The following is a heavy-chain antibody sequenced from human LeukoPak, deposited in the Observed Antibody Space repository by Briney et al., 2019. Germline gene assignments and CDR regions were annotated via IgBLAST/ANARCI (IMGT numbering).Heavy chain of an antibody. CDR3: ARHRAEMATITDDAFDM. D-gene: IGHD5-24*01. J-gene: IGHJ3*02. CDR1: GSSIGTYS. CDR2: IYSSGST. V-gene: IGHV4-4*09. Sequence: PSGTLSLTCTVSGSSIGTYSWSWLRQPPGRGLEGIGYIYSSGSTHYNPSLKSRATMSLDTSKYQFSLTLRSATAADTAVFYCARHRAEMATITDDAFDMWGEGTMVTVSS.